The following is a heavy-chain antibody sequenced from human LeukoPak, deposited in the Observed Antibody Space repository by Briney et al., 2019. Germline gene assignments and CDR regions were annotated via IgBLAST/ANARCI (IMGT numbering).Heavy chain of an antibody. CDR2: ISSSSSYI. D-gene: IGHD6-13*01. CDR3: ARGSLVAAAPGGKAFNI. V-gene: IGHV3-21*01. J-gene: IGHJ3*02. CDR1: GFTFSSYS. Sequence: PGGSLRLSCAASGFTFSSYSMNWVRQAPGKGLEWVSSISSSSSYIYYADSVKGRFTISRDNAKNSLYLQMNSLRAEDTAVYYCARGSLVAAAPGGKAFNIWGQGKMVTVFS.